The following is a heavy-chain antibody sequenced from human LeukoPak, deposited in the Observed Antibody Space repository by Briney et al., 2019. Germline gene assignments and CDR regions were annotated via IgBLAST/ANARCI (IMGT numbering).Heavy chain of an antibody. D-gene: IGHD5-24*01. J-gene: IGHJ4*02. CDR1: DYSISSGFY. V-gene: IGHV4-38-2*02. Sequence: PSETLSLTCSVSDYSISSGFYWDWIRQPPGKGLEWIGSFHHSGSTPYNPSLNSRVSISVDTSKNRLSLKLSSVTAADTAVYYCARREGYNFDYWGQGTLVTVSS. CDR3: ARREGYNFDY. CDR2: FHHSGST.